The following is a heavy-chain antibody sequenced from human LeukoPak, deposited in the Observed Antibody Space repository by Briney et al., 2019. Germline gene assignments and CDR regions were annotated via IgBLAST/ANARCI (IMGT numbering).Heavy chain of an antibody. J-gene: IGHJ4*02. V-gene: IGHV1-18*01. CDR1: GYTFTSYG. D-gene: IGHD3-22*01. Sequence: ASVKVSCKASGYTFTSYGISWVRQAPGQGLEWMGWISAYNGNTNYAQKLQGRVTMTTDTSTSRAYMELRSLRSDDTAVYYCARAWSYYDSSRHLDYWGQGTLVTVSS. CDR2: ISAYNGNT. CDR3: ARAWSYYDSSRHLDY.